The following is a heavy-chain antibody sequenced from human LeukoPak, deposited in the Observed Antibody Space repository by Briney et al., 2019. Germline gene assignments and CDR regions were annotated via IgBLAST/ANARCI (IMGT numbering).Heavy chain of an antibody. J-gene: IGHJ4*02. V-gene: IGHV1-24*01. CDR3: ATPGPHSGSYLGFDY. Sequence: ASVKVSCKVSGYTLTELPMHWVRQAPGKGLEWMGGFDPEDGETIYAQKFQGRVTMTEDTSTDTAYMELSSLRSEDTAVYYCATPGPHSGSYLGFDYWGQGTLVTVSS. D-gene: IGHD1-26*01. CDR2: FDPEDGET. CDR1: GYTLTELP.